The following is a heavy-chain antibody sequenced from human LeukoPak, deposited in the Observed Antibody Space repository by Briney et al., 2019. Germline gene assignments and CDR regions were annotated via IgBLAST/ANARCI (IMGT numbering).Heavy chain of an antibody. CDR3: ARDPTMVRGVIIRGDDAFDI. CDR1: GFTFSSYS. V-gene: IGHV3-21*01. CDR2: ISSSSSYI. Sequence: PGGSLRLSCAASGFTFSSYSMNWVRQAPGKGLEWVSSISSSSSYIYYADSVKGRFTISRDNAKNSLYLQMNSLRAEDTAVYYCARDPTMVRGVIIRGDDAFDIWGQGTMVTVSS. D-gene: IGHD3-10*01. J-gene: IGHJ3*02.